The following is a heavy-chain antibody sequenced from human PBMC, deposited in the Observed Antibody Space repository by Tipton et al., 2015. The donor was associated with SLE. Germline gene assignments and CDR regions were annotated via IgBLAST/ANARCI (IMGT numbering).Heavy chain of an antibody. CDR2: IYYTNST. J-gene: IGHJ6*02. V-gene: IGHV4-59*12. CDR3: ARSREGYNYYYGMDV. D-gene: IGHD5-24*01. Sequence: TLSLTCTVSGGSISSYYWSWIRQPPGKGLEWIGCIYYTNSTNYNPSLNSRVTMSVDTSNNQFALKLTSVTAADTAVYYCARSREGYNYYYGMDVWGQGTTVTVSS. CDR1: GGSISSYY.